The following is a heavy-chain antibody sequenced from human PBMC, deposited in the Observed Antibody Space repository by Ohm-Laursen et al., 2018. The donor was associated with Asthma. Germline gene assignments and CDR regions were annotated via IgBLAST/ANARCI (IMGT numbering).Heavy chain of an antibody. CDR1: EFTFSSYA. CDR3: AKGPLSYYDILTGTPYGMDV. J-gene: IGHJ6*02. V-gene: IGHV3-23*01. CDR2: ISGSGGST. Sequence: SLRLSCAAPEFTFSSYAMSWVRQAPGKGLEWVSAISGSGGSTYYADSVKGRFTISRDNSKNTLYLQMNSLRAKDTAVYYCAKGPLSYYDILTGTPYGMDVWGQGTTVTVSS. D-gene: IGHD3-9*01.